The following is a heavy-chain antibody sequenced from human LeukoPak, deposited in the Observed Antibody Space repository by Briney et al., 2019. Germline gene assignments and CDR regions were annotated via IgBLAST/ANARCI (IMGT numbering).Heavy chain of an antibody. CDR3: ARDRNRVNDAFDI. J-gene: IGHJ3*02. CDR2: IYTSGST. V-gene: IGHV4-4*07. D-gene: IGHD1-14*01. Sequence: SETLSLTCTVSGGSISIYYWSWIRQPAGKGLEWIGHIYTSGSTNYNPSLKSRVTMSVDTSKNQFSLKLSSVTAADTAVYYCARDRNRVNDAFDIWGQGTMVTVSS. CDR1: GGSISIYY.